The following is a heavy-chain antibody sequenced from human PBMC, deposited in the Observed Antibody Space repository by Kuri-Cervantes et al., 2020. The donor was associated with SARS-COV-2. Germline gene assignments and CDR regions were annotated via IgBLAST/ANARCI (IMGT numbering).Heavy chain of an antibody. V-gene: IGHV4-59*01. Sequence: SATLSLTCTVSGGSISSYYWSWIRQPPGKGLEWIGYIYYSGSTNYNHSLKSRVTISVDTYKNQFPLKLGSVTAADTAVYYCARDAERGDDFWSGYKNWFYPWGQGTLVTVSS. J-gene: IGHJ5*02. D-gene: IGHD3-3*01. CDR2: IYYSGST. CDR3: ARDAERGDDFWSGYKNWFYP. CDR1: GGSISSYY.